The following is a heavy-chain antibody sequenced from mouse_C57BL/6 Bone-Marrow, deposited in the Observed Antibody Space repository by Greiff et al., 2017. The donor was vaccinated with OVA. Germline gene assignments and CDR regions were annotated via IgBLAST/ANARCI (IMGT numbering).Heavy chain of an antibody. CDR3: ARESNYYGSNYDWFAY. J-gene: IGHJ3*01. Sequence: QVQLQQPGAELVKPGASVKLSCKASGYTFTSYWMHWVKQRPGQGLEWIGMIHPNSGSTNYNEKFKSKATLTVDKSSSTAYMQRSSLTSEDSAIYDGARESNYYGSNYDWFAYWGQGTLVTVSA. CDR1: GYTFTSYW. D-gene: IGHD1-1*01. CDR2: IHPNSGST. V-gene: IGHV1-64*01.